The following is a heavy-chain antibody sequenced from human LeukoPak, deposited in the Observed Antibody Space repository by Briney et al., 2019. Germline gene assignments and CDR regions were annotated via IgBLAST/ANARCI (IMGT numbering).Heavy chain of an antibody. J-gene: IGHJ6*02. CDR2: IYYSGST. Sequence: PSETLSLTCTVPGGSISSYYWSWIRQPPGKGLEWIGYIYYSGSTNYNPSLKSRVTISVDTSKNQFSLKLSSVTAADTAVYYCARDRGYGMDVWGQGTTVTVSS. V-gene: IGHV4-59*01. CDR3: ARDRGYGMDV. CDR1: GGSISSYY.